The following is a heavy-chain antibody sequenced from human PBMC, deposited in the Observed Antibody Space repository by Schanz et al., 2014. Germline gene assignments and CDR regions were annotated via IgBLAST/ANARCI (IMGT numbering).Heavy chain of an antibody. CDR3: ARDHTTESYYSAGPPIDY. D-gene: IGHD1-26*01. CDR2: IWYDGSNK. Sequence: VQLLESGGGLVEPGGSLRLSCAASGFSFSSYAMGWVRQAPGKGLEWVAVIWYDGSNKYYADSVKGRFTISRDNSKNTLLLQMNSLRAEDTAVYYCARDHTTESYYSAGPPIDYWGQGTLXTVSS. J-gene: IGHJ4*02. V-gene: IGHV3-33*08. CDR1: GFSFSSYA.